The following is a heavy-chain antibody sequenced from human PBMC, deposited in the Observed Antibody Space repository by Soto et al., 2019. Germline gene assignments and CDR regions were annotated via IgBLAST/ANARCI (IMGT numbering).Heavy chain of an antibody. CDR3: ARDRGFDY. Sequence: GGSLRLSCAASGFTFSSYAMHWVRQAPGKGLEWVAVISYDGSNKYYADSVKGRFTISRDNSKNTLYLQMNSLRAEDTAVYYCARDRGFDYWGQGTLVTVSS. V-gene: IGHV3-30-3*01. CDR2: ISYDGSNK. J-gene: IGHJ4*02. CDR1: GFTFSSYA. D-gene: IGHD3-10*01.